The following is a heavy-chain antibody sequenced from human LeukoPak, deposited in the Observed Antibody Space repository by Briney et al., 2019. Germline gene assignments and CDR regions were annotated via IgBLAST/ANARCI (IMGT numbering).Heavy chain of an antibody. CDR2: INSDGTTT. Sequence: GGSLRLSCAASGFTFSTCWVHWVRLVPGKGLEWVSRINSDGTTTSYADSVKGRFTISRDNAKNTLYLQMDSLRAEDTAAYYCARDPRRIDRFRFRDIHYYYGMDVWGQGTTVTVSS. V-gene: IGHV3-74*01. J-gene: IGHJ6*02. CDR1: GFTFSTCW. D-gene: IGHD2-21*01. CDR3: ARDPRRIDRFRFRDIHYYYGMDV.